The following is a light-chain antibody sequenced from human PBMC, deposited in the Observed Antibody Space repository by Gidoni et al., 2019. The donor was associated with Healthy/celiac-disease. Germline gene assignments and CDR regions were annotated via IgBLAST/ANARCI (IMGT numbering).Light chain of an antibody. CDR2: DAS. Sequence: EIVLTQSPATLSLSPGERATLSCRASQSVSGYLAWHQQKPGQAPRLLLYDASHRATGIPARFSGSGSGTDFTFTIGSLEREDFAVYYCQQRSNWPGTFGQGTKVEIK. V-gene: IGKV3-11*01. CDR1: QSVSGY. J-gene: IGKJ2*01. CDR3: QQRSNWPGT.